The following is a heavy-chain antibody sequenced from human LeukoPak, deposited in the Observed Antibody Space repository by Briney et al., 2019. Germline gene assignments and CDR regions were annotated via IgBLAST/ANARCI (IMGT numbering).Heavy chain of an antibody. CDR2: INHSGST. J-gene: IGHJ4*02. D-gene: IGHD6-19*01. CDR1: GGSFSGYY. Sequence: SETLSLTCAIYGGSFSGYYWSWIRQPPGKGLEWIGEINHSGSTNYNPSLKSRVTISVDTSKNQFSLKLSSVTAADTAVYYCARDNGYSNGHAFDSWGQGTLVTVSS. V-gene: IGHV4-34*01. CDR3: ARDNGYSNGHAFDS.